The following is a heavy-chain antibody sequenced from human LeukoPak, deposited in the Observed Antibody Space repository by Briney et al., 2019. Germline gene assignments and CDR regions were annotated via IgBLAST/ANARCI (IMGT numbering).Heavy chain of an antibody. CDR3: ARDSRDRSITGTQYYFDS. D-gene: IGHD1-7*01. J-gene: IGHJ4*02. V-gene: IGHV4-61*01. CDR2: IYYSGGT. CDR1: GYSITSGYY. Sequence: SETLSLTCTVSGYSITSGYYWGWIRQPPGKGLEWIGYIYYSGGTNYNPSLKSRVTISIDTSQNQFSLKLSSVTAADTALYYCARDSRDRSITGTQYYFDSWSQGTLVTVSS.